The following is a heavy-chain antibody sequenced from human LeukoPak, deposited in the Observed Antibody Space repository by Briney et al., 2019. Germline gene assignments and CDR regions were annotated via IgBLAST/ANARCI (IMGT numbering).Heavy chain of an antibody. D-gene: IGHD1-26*01. CDR1: GGSFSGYY. CDR2: INHNGST. J-gene: IGHJ2*01. CDR3: ARGRSYYVWYFDL. V-gene: IGHV4-34*01. Sequence: PSETLSLTCAVYGGSFSGYYWSWIRQPPGKGLEWVGEINHNGSTNYNPSLKSRVTISVDTSKSQFSLKLSSVTAEDTAVYYCARGRSYYVWYFDLWGRGTLVTVSS.